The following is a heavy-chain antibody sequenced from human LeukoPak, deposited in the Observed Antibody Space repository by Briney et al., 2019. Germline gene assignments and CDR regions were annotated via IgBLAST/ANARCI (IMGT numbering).Heavy chain of an antibody. CDR2: IYNAGST. D-gene: IGHD2-21*02. J-gene: IGHJ4*02. CDR3: AGSYCGGDCSPTHFDY. CDR1: GGSISSGGYF. V-gene: IGHV4-61*02. Sequence: SQTLSLTCTVSGGSISSGGYFWSCIQQPVGKGLECIGRIYNAGSTNYNPSLQSRVTISLDTSKNQFSLKLSSVTAADTAVYYCAGSYCGGDCSPTHFDYWGQGTLVTVSS.